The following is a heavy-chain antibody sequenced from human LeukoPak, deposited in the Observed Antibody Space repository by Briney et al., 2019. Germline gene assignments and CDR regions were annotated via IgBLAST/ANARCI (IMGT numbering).Heavy chain of an antibody. CDR1: GGSISSHY. D-gene: IGHD3-3*01. Sequence: PSETLSLTCTVSGGSISSHYWSWIRQPPGKGLEWIGYIYYSGSTNYNPSLKSRVTVSVVTSKNQFSLKLSSVTAADTAVYYCARLYYYDFWSGYYAWFDPWGQGTLVTVSS. CDR3: ARLYYYDFWSGYYAWFDP. V-gene: IGHV4-59*11. J-gene: IGHJ5*02. CDR2: IYYSGST.